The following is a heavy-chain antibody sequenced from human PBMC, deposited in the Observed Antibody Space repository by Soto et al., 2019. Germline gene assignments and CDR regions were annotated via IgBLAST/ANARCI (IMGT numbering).Heavy chain of an antibody. D-gene: IGHD2-15*01. V-gene: IGHV3-13*01. CDR1: GFTISSYD. J-gene: IGHJ6*03. Sequence: EVQLVESGGGLAQPGGSLRLSCAASGFTISSYDMHWVRQVTGKGLEWVSAIGVGGETYQPGFAKGRFTIYRDDVRTSVHLQMNSLIVGDTAVYFCVREYCSGEAPCTGFYCVDVWGKGTTVTVS. CDR2: IGVGGET. CDR3: VREYCSGEAPCTGFYCVDV.